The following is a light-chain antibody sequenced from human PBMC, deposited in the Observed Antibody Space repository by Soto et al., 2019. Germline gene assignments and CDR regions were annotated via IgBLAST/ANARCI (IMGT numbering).Light chain of an antibody. CDR3: AAWDDSLNGKV. Sequence: QSVLTQPPSASGTPGQRVTISCSGSSSNIATNTVDWYQHLPGTAPKLLMYSNNQRPSGVPDRFSGSKSGTSASLAISGLQSEDEADYYCAAWDDSLNGKVFGGGTKLTVL. V-gene: IGLV1-44*01. CDR2: SNN. J-gene: IGLJ2*01. CDR1: SSNIATNT.